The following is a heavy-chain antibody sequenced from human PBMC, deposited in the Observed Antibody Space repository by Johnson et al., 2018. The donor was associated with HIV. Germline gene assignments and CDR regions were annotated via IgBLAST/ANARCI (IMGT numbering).Heavy chain of an antibody. CDR3: AKGFFELDDAFDI. V-gene: IGHV3-30*18. J-gene: IGHJ3*02. Sequence: QVHLVESGGGVVQPGRSLRLSCAASGFTFSSYGMHWVRQAPGKGLEWVAVISYDGSNKYYADSVKGRFTISRDNSKNTLYLQMNSLRAEDTAVYYCAKGFFELDDAFDIWGQGTMVTASS. CDR2: ISYDGSNK. CDR1: GFTFSSYG. D-gene: IGHD3/OR15-3a*01.